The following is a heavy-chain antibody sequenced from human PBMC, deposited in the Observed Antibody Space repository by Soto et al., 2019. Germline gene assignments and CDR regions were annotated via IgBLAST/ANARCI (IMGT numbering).Heavy chain of an antibody. CDR2: MDYSGVS. D-gene: IGHD1-26*01. CDR1: GGFITNPDSY. J-gene: IGHJ5*02. Sequence: SETLSLTCSVPGGFITNPDSYWGWICRPPGKGLEWIGTMDYSGVSKYNPSLMSRVTISADTSNNQFSLRLTSMTAADTAVYYCARDMHAGFTHYFDPWGQGTLVTVSS. CDR3: ARDMHAGFTHYFDP. V-gene: IGHV4-39*07.